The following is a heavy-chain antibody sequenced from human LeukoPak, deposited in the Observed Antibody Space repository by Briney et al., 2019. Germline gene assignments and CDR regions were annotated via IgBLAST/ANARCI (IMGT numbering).Heavy chain of an antibody. Sequence: GGSLRLSCAASGFTFSSYAMSWVRQAPGKGLEWISYISRSGNTIYYADSVKGRFTTSRDNAKNSLYLQMNSLRVEDTAVYYCARVATMVRVPLDALDIWGQGTMVSVSS. CDR1: GFTFSSYA. CDR3: ARVATMVRVPLDALDI. J-gene: IGHJ3*02. V-gene: IGHV3-48*03. CDR2: ISRSGNTI. D-gene: IGHD3-10*01.